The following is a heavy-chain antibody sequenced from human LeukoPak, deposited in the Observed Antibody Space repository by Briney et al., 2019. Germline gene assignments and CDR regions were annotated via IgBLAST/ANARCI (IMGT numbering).Heavy chain of an antibody. J-gene: IGHJ3*02. V-gene: IGHV5-51*01. D-gene: IGHD3-16*02. CDR3: ARRPVMITFGGVIVMEDAFDI. CDR1: GYSFTSYW. CDR2: IYPGDSDT. Sequence: GESLKISCKGSGYSFTSYWIGWVRQMPGKGLEWMGIIYPGDSDTGYSPSFQGQVTISADKSISTAYLQWSSLKASDTAMYYCARRPVMITFGGVIVMEDAFDIWGQGTMVTVSS.